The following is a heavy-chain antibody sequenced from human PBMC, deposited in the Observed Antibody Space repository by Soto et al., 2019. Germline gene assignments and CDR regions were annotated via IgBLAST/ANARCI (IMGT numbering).Heavy chain of an antibody. CDR1: SGSISSSNW. CDR2: IYHSGSN. CDR3: ARGTRPAPDFWSSSTTVDGWFDP. V-gene: IGHV4-4*02. J-gene: IGHJ5*02. D-gene: IGHD3-3*01. Sequence: QVQLQESGPGLVKPSGTLSLTCAVSSGSISSSNWWRWVRQPPGKGLEWIGEIYHSGSNNYNPSLQSRVTISVAESKNQFPLPRSSVTAADTAVYYCARGTRPAPDFWSSSTTVDGWFDPWGQGTLVTVSS.